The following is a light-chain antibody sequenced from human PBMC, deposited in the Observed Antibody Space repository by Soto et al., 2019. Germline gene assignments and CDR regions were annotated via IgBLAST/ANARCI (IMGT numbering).Light chain of an antibody. CDR1: SRDVGGYNY. J-gene: IGLJ2*01. Sequence: QSALTQPASVSGSPGQSITISCTGSSRDVGGYNYVSWYQQHPGKAPKLMIYEVSNRPSGVSNRFSGSKSGNTASLTISGLQAEDEADYYCSSYTRTTLVVFGGGTQLTVL. CDR3: SSYTRTTLVV. V-gene: IGLV2-14*01. CDR2: EVS.